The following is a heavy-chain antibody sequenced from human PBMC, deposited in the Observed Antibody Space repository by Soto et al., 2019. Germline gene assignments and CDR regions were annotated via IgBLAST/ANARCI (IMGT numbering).Heavy chain of an antibody. CDR3: ARAGDRPNYHYYYGMDV. V-gene: IGHV4-30-4*01. Sequence: ASETLSLTCTVSGGSVSGASISSTDYYWSWIRQPPGKGLEWIGYIYSSGSTYYNPSLMGRVTISVDTSKNQFSPKLSSLTAADTAVYYCARAGDRPNYHYYYGMDVWGQGTTVTVS. J-gene: IGHJ6*02. D-gene: IGHD3-16*01. CDR1: GGSVSGASISSTDYY. CDR2: IYSSGST.